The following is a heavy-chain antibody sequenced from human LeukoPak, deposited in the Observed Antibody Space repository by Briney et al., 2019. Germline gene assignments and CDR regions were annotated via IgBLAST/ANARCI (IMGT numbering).Heavy chain of an antibody. V-gene: IGHV1-3*01. CDR1: GYTFTSYA. Sequence: ASVKVSRKASGYTFTSYAMHWVRQAPGQRLEWMGWINAGNGNTKYSQKFQGRVTITRDTFASTAYMELSSLRSEDTAVYYCARGVVVVAAVDYWGQGTLVTVSS. J-gene: IGHJ4*02. CDR2: INAGNGNT. CDR3: ARGVVVVAAVDY. D-gene: IGHD2-15*01.